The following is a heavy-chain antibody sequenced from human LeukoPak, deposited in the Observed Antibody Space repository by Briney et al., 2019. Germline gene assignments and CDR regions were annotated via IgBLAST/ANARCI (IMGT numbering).Heavy chain of an antibody. CDR1: GGTFSSNY. CDR3: ARGSGSPADFDY. J-gene: IGHJ4*02. Sequence: SETLSLTCSISGGTFSSNYWGWIRQPAGKGLEWIGRIYTSGSTNYNPSLKSRVTISVDTSKNQFSLKLSSVTAADTAVYYCARGSGSPADFDYWGQGTLVTVSS. V-gene: IGHV4-4*07. D-gene: IGHD1-26*01. CDR2: IYTSGST.